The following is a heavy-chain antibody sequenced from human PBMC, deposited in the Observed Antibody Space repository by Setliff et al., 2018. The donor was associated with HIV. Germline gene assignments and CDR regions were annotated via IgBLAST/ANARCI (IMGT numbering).Heavy chain of an antibody. CDR2: VSGNGYTT. D-gene: IGHD6-13*01. J-gene: IGHJ6*02. CDR3: AKDHAEAMEQQLVPEYYGMDV. CDR1: DFTFDYYA. V-gene: IGHV3-23*01. Sequence: PGGSLRLSCAASDFTFDYYAMAWVRQAPGQGLAWVSIVSGNGYTTFYANSVRGRFTVSRDNSKNTLYLQMNSLRAEDTAVYYCAKDHAEAMEQQLVPEYYGMDVWGQGATVTVSS.